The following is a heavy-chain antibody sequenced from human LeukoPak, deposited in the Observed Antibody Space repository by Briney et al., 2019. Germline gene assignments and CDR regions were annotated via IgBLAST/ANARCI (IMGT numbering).Heavy chain of an antibody. D-gene: IGHD6-13*01. V-gene: IGHV3-48*03. CDR3: ASLYSSSWHYYYYGMDV. J-gene: IGHJ6*02. Sequence: GGSLRLSCAASGFTFSSYEMNWVRQAPGKGLEWVSYISSSGSTIYHADSVKGRFTISRDNAKNSLYLQMNSLRAEDTAVYYCASLYSSSWHYYYYGMDVWGQGTTVTVSS. CDR1: GFTFSSYE. CDR2: ISSSGSTI.